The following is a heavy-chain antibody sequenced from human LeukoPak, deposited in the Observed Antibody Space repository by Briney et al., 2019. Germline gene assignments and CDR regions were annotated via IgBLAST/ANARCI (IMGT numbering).Heavy chain of an antibody. D-gene: IGHD5-18*01. CDR3: AKKYSYDSYYFDY. CDR2: ISGSGGST. J-gene: IGHJ4*02. CDR1: GFTFSSYA. Sequence: GGSLTLSCAASGFTFSSYAMSWVRQAPGKGLEWVSAISGSGGSTYYADSVKGRFTISRDNSKNTLYLQMNSLRAEDTAVYYCAKKYSYDSYYFDYWGQGTLVTVSS. V-gene: IGHV3-23*01.